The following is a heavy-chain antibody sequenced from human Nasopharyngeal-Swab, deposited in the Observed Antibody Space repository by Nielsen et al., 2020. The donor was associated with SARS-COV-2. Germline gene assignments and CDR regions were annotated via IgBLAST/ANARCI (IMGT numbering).Heavy chain of an antibody. V-gene: IGHV4-39*07. D-gene: IGHD1-26*01. Sequence: SETLSLTCTVSGDSISSHSYYWGWIRQPPGKGLEWIGTMYYSGSTYYNPSLKTRVTMSVDTSKNQFSLKLTSVTAADTAVYYCARLPGSYYFDSWGQGTLVTVSS. CDR1: GDSISSHSYY. J-gene: IGHJ4*02. CDR3: ARLPGSYYFDS. CDR2: MYYSGST.